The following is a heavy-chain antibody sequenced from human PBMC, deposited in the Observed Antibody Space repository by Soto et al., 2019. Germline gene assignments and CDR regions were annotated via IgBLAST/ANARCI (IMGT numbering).Heavy chain of an antibody. D-gene: IGHD3-22*01. CDR1: GFTFSSYG. CDR3: AKLNKPHYDSSGNHYFDY. V-gene: IGHV3-30*18. Sequence: QVQLVESGGGVVQPGRSLRLSCAASGFTFSSYGMHWVRQAPGKGLEWVAVISYDGSNKYYADSVKGRFTISRDNSKNTLYLQMNSLRAEDTAVYYCAKLNKPHYDSSGNHYFDYWGQGTLVTVSS. J-gene: IGHJ4*02. CDR2: ISYDGSNK.